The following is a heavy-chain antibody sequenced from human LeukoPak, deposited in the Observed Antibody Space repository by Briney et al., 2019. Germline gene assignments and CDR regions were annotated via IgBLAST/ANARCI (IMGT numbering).Heavy chain of an antibody. CDR3: ASLTTADAFDI. CDR1: GGSFNDYY. Sequence: PSETLSLTYAVYGGSFNDYYWSWIRQPPGKGLEWIGYIYDSGSTNYNPSLKSRVTISVDTSKNQFSLKLSSVTAADTAVFYCASLTTADAFDIWGQGTMVTVSS. V-gene: IGHV4-59*01. J-gene: IGHJ3*02. D-gene: IGHD3-22*01. CDR2: IYDSGST.